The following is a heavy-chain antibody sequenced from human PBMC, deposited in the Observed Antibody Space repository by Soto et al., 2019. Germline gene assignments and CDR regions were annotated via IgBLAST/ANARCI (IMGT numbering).Heavy chain of an antibody. CDR3: ARDIGSSWYDNYYYGMDV. CDR1: GYTFTSYY. D-gene: IGHD6-13*01. Sequence: ASVKVSCKASGYTFTSYYMHWVRQAPGQGLEWMGIINPSGGSTSYAQKFQGRVTMTRDTSTSTAYMELSSLRSEDTAVYYCARDIGSSWYDNYYYGMDVWGQGTTVTVSS. CDR2: INPSGGST. V-gene: IGHV1-46*01. J-gene: IGHJ6*02.